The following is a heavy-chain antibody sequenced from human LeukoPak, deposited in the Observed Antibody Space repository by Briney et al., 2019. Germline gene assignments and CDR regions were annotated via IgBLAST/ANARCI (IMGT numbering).Heavy chain of an antibody. V-gene: IGHV4-34*01. CDR1: GGSFSGYY. CDR3: ARVGYYDYVWGSYRPSYYYAY. J-gene: IGHJ4*02. Sequence: PSETLSLTCAVYGGSFSGYYWSWIRQPPGKGLEWIGEINHSGSTNYNPSLKSRVTISVDTSKNQFSLKLSSVTAADTAVYYCARVGYYDYVWGSYRPSYYYAYWGQGTLVTVSS. D-gene: IGHD3-16*02. CDR2: INHSGST.